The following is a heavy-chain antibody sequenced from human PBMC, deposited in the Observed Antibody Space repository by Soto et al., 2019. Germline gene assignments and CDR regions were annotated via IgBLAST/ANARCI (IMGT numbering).Heavy chain of an antibody. Sequence: ASVKVSCKASGYTFTGYYMHWVRQAPGQGLEWMGWINPNSGGTNYAQKFQGWVTMTRETSISTAYMELSRLRSDDTAVYYCARDQGYNWNWGYYYYGMDVWGQGTTVTVSS. CDR2: INPNSGGT. CDR1: GYTFTGYY. V-gene: IGHV1-2*04. D-gene: IGHD1-7*01. CDR3: ARDQGYNWNWGYYYYGMDV. J-gene: IGHJ6*02.